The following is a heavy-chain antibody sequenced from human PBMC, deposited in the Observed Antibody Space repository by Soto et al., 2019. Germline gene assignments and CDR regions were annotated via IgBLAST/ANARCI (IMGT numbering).Heavy chain of an antibody. Sequence: SETLSLTCAVYGGSFSGYYWSWIRQPPGKGLEWIGEINHSGSTNYNPSLKSRVTISVDTSKNQFSLKLSSVTAADTAVYYCARGPFRSSRAIDYWGQGTLVTV. CDR3: ARGPFRSSRAIDY. CDR1: GGSFSGYY. V-gene: IGHV4-34*01. CDR2: INHSGST. D-gene: IGHD6-13*01. J-gene: IGHJ4*02.